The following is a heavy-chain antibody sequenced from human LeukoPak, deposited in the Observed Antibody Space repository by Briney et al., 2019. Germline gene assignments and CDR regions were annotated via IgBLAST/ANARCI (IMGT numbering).Heavy chain of an antibody. CDR2: INPNSGGT. V-gene: IGHV1-2*02. Sequence: ASVKVSCKASGYTFTGYYMHWVRQAPGQGLEWMGWINPNSGGTNYAQKFQGRVTMTRDTSISTAYMELSRLRSDDTAVYYCARDRELDYDSSGAYAFDIWGQGTMVTASS. CDR3: ARDRELDYDSSGAYAFDI. D-gene: IGHD3-22*01. CDR1: GYTFTGYY. J-gene: IGHJ3*02.